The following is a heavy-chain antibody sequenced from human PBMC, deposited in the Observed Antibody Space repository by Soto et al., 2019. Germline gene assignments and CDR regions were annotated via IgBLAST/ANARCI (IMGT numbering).Heavy chain of an antibody. D-gene: IGHD2-15*01. Sequence: GGSLRHSCLDSGSPFTNYAIHWLRQAPGKGEEWVEFRSYDGSNKYFADSVKGRFTISRDNSKNTLYLHMNSLSAEDTDVYYWAKSRSGERCAHWGQGTQVTDSS. J-gene: IGHJ5*02. V-gene: IGHV3-30-3*02. CDR3: AKSRSGERCAH. CDR2: RSYDGSNK. CDR1: GSPFTNYA.